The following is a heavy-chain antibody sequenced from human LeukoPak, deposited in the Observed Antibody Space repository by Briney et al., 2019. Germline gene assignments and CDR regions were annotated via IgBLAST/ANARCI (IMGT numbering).Heavy chain of an antibody. CDR2: ISSSSYI. CDR3: ARASYYGSGSHYFDY. CDR1: GITFSSYA. V-gene: IGHV3-21*01. D-gene: IGHD3-10*01. J-gene: IGHJ4*02. Sequence: PGGSLRLSCAASGITFSSYAMSWVRQAPGKGLEWVSSISSSSYIYYADSVKGRFTISRDNAKNSLYLQMNSLRAEDTAVYYCARASYYGSGSHYFDYWGQGTLVTVSS.